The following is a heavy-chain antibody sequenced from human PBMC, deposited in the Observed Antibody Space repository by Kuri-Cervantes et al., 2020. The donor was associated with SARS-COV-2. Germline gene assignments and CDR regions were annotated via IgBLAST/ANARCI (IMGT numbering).Heavy chain of an antibody. CDR1: GFTFSSYS. CDR3: AKTGRYYGMDV. V-gene: IGHV3-23*01. J-gene: IGHJ6*02. CDR2: ISWDGGST. Sequence: GGSLRLSCAASGFTFSSYSMNWVRQAPGKGLEWVSLISWDGGSTYYADSVKGRFTISRDNSKNTLYLQMNSLRAEDTAVYYCAKTGRYYGMDVWGQGTTVTVSS. D-gene: IGHD3-10*01.